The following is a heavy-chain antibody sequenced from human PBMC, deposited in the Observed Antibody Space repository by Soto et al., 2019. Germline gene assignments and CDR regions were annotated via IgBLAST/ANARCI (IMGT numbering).Heavy chain of an antibody. V-gene: IGHV1-2*04. CDR2: INLNSGGT. J-gene: IGHJ4*02. D-gene: IGHD2-2*03. CDR1: GYTFTGYY. CDR3: ARGHGDCSSTSCYFDY. Sequence: QVQLVQSGAGVKNPGASVKVSCKASGYTFTGYYMHWVRQAPGQGLEGMGWINLNSGGTNYAQKFQGWVTMTRDTSISTAYMELSRLRSDDTAVYYCARGHGDCSSTSCYFDYWGQGTLVTVSS.